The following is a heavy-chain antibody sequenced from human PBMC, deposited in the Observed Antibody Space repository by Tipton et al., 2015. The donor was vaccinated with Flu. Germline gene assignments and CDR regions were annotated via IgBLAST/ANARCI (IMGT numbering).Heavy chain of an antibody. V-gene: IGHV4-59*01. D-gene: IGHD1-26*01. CDR1: GDSLRSYY. Sequence: TLSLTCTVSGDSLRSYYWSWIRQSPGKGLEWIGQVFYSGTTNYNPSLKSRVTISLDKSKNQFSLNLNSMTTGDTAVFYCARGGWEPHGGWFDLWGRGILVTVSS. CDR2: VFYSGTT. CDR3: ARGGWEPHGGWFDL. J-gene: IGHJ5*02.